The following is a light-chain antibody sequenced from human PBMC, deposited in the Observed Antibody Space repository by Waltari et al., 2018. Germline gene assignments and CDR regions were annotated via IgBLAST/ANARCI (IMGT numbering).Light chain of an antibody. CDR3: GQGAHLPYT. Sequence: DVVFTQSPLSLPITPGQPASISCRSSQSLVHTTGNTYLSWYQQKPGQPPRRLIYEVSNQDSGVPDRFSGSGEGTDFTLKISRVEAEDVGVYYCGQGAHLPYTFGQGTKVEIK. V-gene: IGKV2-30*02. CDR2: EVS. CDR1: QSLVHTTGNTY. J-gene: IGKJ2*01.